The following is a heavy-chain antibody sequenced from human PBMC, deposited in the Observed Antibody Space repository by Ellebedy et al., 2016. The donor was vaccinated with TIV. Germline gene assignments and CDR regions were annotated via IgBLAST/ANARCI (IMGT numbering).Heavy chain of an antibody. V-gene: IGHV1-18*01. D-gene: IGHD1-26*01. J-gene: IGHJ4*02. CDR2: ISTYNGNT. Sequence: ASVKVSCKASGYTFTSYGVSWVRQAPGQGLEWMGWISTYNGNTNYAQILQGRVTMTTDTSTSTAYMELRSLRSDDTAVYYCARDQGIVGPTGTFDYWGQGTLVTVSS. CDR3: ARDQGIVGPTGTFDY. CDR1: GYTFTSYG.